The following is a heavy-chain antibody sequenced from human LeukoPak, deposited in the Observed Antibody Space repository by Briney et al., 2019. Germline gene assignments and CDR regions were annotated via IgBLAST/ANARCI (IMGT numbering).Heavy chain of an antibody. CDR3: ARGYYGSGSYYRYYYYMDV. CDR2: IKQDGSEK. V-gene: IGHV3-7*01. J-gene: IGHJ6*03. CDR1: GFTFSSYW. D-gene: IGHD3-10*01. Sequence: GGSLRLSCAASGFTFSSYWMSWVRQAPGKGLEWVANIKQDGSEKYYVDSVKGRFTISRDNAKNSLYLQMNSLRAEDTAVYYCARGYYGSGSYYRYYYYMDVWGKGTTVTISS.